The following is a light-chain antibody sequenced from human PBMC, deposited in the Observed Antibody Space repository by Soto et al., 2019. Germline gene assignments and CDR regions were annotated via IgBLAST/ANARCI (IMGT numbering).Light chain of an antibody. J-gene: IGKJ1*01. CDR1: QSISSW. V-gene: IGKV1-39*01. Sequence: DIKMTQSPSTLSASVGDRVTITCRASQSISSWLAWYQQKPGKAPKVLIFAASRLQSGVPSRFSGSGSGTDFTLTISSLQPEDFATYYCQQSYTRTFGQGTKVDI. CDR3: QQSYTRT. CDR2: AAS.